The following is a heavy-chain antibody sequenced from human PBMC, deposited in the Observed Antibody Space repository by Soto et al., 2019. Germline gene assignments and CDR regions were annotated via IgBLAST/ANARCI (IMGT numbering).Heavy chain of an antibody. CDR3: ARWNWNEQMYYFDY. J-gene: IGHJ4*02. CDR1: GFTFSSYS. V-gene: IGHV3-48*02. CDR2: ISSRTSTI. Sequence: SLRLSCAASGFTFSSYSMSWVRQAPGKGLEWVSYISSRTSTIYYADSVKGRFTMSRDNAKNSLYLQMNSLRDEDTAVYYCARWNWNEQMYYFDYWGQGTLVTVS. D-gene: IGHD1-1*01.